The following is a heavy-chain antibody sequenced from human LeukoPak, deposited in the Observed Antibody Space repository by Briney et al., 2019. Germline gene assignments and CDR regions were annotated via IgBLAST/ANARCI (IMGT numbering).Heavy chain of an antibody. V-gene: IGHV3-66*01. J-gene: IGHJ5*02. D-gene: IGHD5-18*01. CDR3: ARVPVGQYSYDS. CDR2: IYSDGST. CDR1: GFTVSNNY. Sequence: GGSLRLSCAASGFTVSNNYMTWVRQAPGKGLEWLSVIYSDGSTYYADSVKDRFSISRDNSKNTLYLQMNSLRAEDTAVYYCARVPVGQYSYDSWGQGSLVTVSS.